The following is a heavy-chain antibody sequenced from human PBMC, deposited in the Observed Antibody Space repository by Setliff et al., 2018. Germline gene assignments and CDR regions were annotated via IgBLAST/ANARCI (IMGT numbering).Heavy chain of an antibody. CDR1: GGTFSSYA. CDR2: IIPIFGTA. CDR3: ARGYSYGYDSGYYFDY. Sequence: SVKVSCKASGGTFSSYAISWVRQAPGQGLEWMGGIIPIFGTANYAQKFQGRVTITADESTSTAYMELSSLRSGDTAVYYCARGYSYGYDSGYYFDYWGQGTLVTVSS. V-gene: IGHV1-69*13. J-gene: IGHJ4*02. D-gene: IGHD5-18*01.